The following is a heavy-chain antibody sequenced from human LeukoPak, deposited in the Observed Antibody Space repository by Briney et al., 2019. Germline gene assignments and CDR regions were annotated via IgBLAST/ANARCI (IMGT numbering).Heavy chain of an antibody. CDR1: GGSFSGYY. V-gene: IGHV4-34*01. CDR3: ARSAGYSSGWYWRGYYFDY. CDR2: INHSGST. Sequence: PSETLSLTCAVYGGSFSGYYWSWIRQPPGKGLEWIGEINHSGSTNYNPSLKSRVTISVDTSKNQFSLKLSSVTAADTAVYYCARSAGYSSGWYWRGYYFDYWGQGTLVTVSS. D-gene: IGHD6-19*01. J-gene: IGHJ4*02.